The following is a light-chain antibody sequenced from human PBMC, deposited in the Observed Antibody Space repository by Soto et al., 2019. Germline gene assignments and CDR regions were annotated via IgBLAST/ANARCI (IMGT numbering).Light chain of an antibody. CDR1: SSDVGSYNL. V-gene: IGLV2-23*01. CDR2: EGS. CDR3: QSYETSLRAYV. J-gene: IGLJ1*01. Sequence: QSALTQPASVSGSPGQSITISCTGTSSDVGSYNLVSWYQQHPGKAPKLMIYEGSKRPSGVSNRFSGSKSGNTASLTISGLQAEDEADYYCQSYETSLRAYVFGTGTKLTVL.